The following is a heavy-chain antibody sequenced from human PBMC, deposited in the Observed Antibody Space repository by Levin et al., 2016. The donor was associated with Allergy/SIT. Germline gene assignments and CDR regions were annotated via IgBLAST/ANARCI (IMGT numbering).Heavy chain of an antibody. CDR3: ASGGRIVVVPATRPLYYFDY. V-gene: IGHV4-34*01. J-gene: IGHJ4*02. D-gene: IGHD2-2*01. CDR2: INHSGST. Sequence: SETLSLTCAVYGGSFSGYYWSWIRQPPGKGLEWIGEINHSGSTNYNPSLKSRVTISVDTSKNQFSLKLSSVTAADTAVYYCASGGRIVVVPATRPLYYFDYWGQGTLVTVSS. CDR1: GGSFSGYY.